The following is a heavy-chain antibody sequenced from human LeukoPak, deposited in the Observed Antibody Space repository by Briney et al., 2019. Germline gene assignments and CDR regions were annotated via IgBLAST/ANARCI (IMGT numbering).Heavy chain of an antibody. CDR1: GYTFTGYY. CDR3: ARVAGPGASGWYFWFDP. Sequence: ASVKVSCKASGYTFTGYYMHWVRQAPGQGLEWMGWINPNSGGTNYAQKFQGRVTMTRDTSISTAYMELSRLRSDDTAVYYCARVAGPGASGWYFWFDPWGQGTLVTVSS. CDR2: INPNSGGT. V-gene: IGHV1-2*02. D-gene: IGHD6-13*01. J-gene: IGHJ5*02.